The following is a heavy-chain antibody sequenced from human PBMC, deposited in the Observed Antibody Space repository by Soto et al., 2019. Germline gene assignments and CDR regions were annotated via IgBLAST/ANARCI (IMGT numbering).Heavy chain of an antibody. CDR3: AKSADFWSGYLDY. Sequence: PRGALELCCAPSGLTSSIYAKNWVRHGPGKGLEWVSAISGSGGSTYYADSVKGRFTISRDNSKNTLYLQMNSLRAEDTAVYYCAKSADFWSGYLDYWGQGTMFTVSS. V-gene: IGHV3-23*01. J-gene: IGHJ4*02. D-gene: IGHD3-3*01. CDR2: ISGSGGST. CDR1: GLTSSIYA.